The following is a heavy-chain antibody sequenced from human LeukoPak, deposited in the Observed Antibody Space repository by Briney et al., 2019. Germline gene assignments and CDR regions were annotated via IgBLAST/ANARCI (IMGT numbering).Heavy chain of an antibody. Sequence: GGSLRLSCAASGFTFSSYAMTWVRQAPGKGLDWVSAISGSGGSTYYADSVKGRFTISRDNSKNTLYLQMNGLRAEDTALYYCAKEFGVQLGSLEYWGQGTLVTVSS. CDR1: GFTFSSYA. J-gene: IGHJ4*02. CDR2: ISGSGGST. V-gene: IGHV3-23*01. D-gene: IGHD1-1*01. CDR3: AKEFGVQLGSLEY.